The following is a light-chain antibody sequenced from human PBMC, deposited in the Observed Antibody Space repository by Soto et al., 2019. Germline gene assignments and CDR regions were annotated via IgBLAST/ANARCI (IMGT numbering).Light chain of an antibody. Sequence: QSALTQPASVSGSPGQSISISCTGTSSDVGAYNFVSWYQQHPGKAPKLMIYEVSNRPSGVSNRFSGSKSGNTASLTISGLQAEDEADYYRSSYTSSSTLVFGSGTKVT. J-gene: IGLJ1*01. CDR1: SSDVGAYNF. CDR2: EVS. V-gene: IGLV2-14*01. CDR3: SSYTSSSTLV.